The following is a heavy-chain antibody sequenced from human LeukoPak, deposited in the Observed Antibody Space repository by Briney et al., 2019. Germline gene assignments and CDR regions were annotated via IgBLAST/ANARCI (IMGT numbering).Heavy chain of an antibody. J-gene: IGHJ4*02. D-gene: IGHD3-3*01. Sequence: GGSLRLSCAASGFTFSSYWMHWVRQAPGQGLVWVSRINSDGSSTSYADSVKGRFTISRDNAKNTLYLQMNSLRAEDTAVYYCARKAIFGALDYWGQGTLVTVPS. CDR2: INSDGSST. CDR3: ARKAIFGALDY. V-gene: IGHV3-74*01. CDR1: GFTFSSYW.